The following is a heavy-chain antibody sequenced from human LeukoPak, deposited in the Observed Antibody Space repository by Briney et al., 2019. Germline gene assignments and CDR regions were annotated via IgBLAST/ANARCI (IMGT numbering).Heavy chain of an antibody. J-gene: IGHJ4*02. CDR1: GYTFTSYY. V-gene: IGHV1-46*03. CDR2: INPSGGST. Sequence: ASVKVSCKASGYTFTSYYMHWVRQAPGQGLEWMGIINPSGGSTSYAQKFQGRVTMTRDTSTSTVYMKLSSLRSENTAVYYCARATTAAAPPRSYWGQGTLVTVSS. D-gene: IGHD1-14*01. CDR3: ARATTAAAPPRSY.